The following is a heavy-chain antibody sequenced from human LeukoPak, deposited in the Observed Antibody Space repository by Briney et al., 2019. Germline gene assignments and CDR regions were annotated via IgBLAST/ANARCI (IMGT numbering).Heavy chain of an antibody. CDR2: INHSGST. CDR3: ASGGSGSFDY. D-gene: IGHD3-10*01. CDR1: GGSFSGYY. Sequence: PSETLSLTCAVYGGSFSGYYWSWIRQPPGKGLEWIGEINHSGSTNYNPSLKSRVTISVDTSKNQFSLKLSPVTAADTAVYYCASGGSGSFDYWGQGTLVTVYS. V-gene: IGHV4-34*01. J-gene: IGHJ4*02.